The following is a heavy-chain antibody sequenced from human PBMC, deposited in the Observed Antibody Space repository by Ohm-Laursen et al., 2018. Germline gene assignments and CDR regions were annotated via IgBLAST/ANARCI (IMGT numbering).Heavy chain of an antibody. CDR1: GFTFTTYG. CDR2: ISGSGGST. CDR3: AKDRTISDY. V-gene: IGHV3-23*01. J-gene: IGHJ4*02. Sequence: SLRLSCTASGFTFTTYGMAWVRQAPGKGLEWVSAISGSGGSTYYADSVKGRFTISRDNSKNTLYLQMNSLRAEDTAVYYCAKDRTISDYWGQGTLVTVSS. D-gene: IGHD3-3*01.